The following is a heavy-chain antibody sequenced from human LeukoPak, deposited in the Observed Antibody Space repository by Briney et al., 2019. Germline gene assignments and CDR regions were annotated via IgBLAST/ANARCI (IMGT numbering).Heavy chain of an antibody. Sequence: GRSLRLSCVVSGFTYTDYWMHWFRHAPGKGPVWVSRINPDGTIIVYADSVKGRFRISRDNDKNLLYLQMNGLIADDTAVYYCAKDLSWNTADRWGQGSLVTVSS. CDR1: GFTYTDYW. D-gene: IGHD5-18*01. J-gene: IGHJ5*02. CDR2: INPDGTII. V-gene: IGHV3-74*01. CDR3: AKDLSWNTADR.